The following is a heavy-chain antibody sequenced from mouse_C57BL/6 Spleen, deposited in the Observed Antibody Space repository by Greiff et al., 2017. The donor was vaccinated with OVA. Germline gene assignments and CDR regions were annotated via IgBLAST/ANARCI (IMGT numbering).Heavy chain of an antibody. CDR1: GYTFTSYW. Sequence: VQLQQSGAELAKPGASVKLSCKASGYTFTSYWMHWVKQRPGQGLEWIGYINPSSGYTKYNQKFKDKATLTADKSSSTASMQLSSLTYEDSAVYYCANYGSRMDYALDYWGQGTSVTVSS. V-gene: IGHV1-7*01. J-gene: IGHJ4*01. CDR3: ANYGSRMDYALDY. CDR2: INPSSGYT. D-gene: IGHD1-1*01.